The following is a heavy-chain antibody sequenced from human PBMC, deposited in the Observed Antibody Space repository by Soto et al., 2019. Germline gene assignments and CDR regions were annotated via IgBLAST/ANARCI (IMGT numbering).Heavy chain of an antibody. CDR1: GFTFSSYS. V-gene: IGHV3-48*02. Sequence: GGSLRLSCAASGFTFSSYSMNWVRQAPGKGLEWGSYIRSSSSTIYYVDSLKGRFTISRHIVKNSLYLQMNSLRDVYMSVYYCARDRAGAQYGLDVWGQGTTVTVSS. J-gene: IGHJ6*02. CDR2: IRSSSSTI. D-gene: IGHD1-26*01. CDR3: ARDRAGAQYGLDV.